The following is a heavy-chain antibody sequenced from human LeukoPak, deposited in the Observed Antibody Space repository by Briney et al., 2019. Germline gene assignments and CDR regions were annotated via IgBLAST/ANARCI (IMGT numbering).Heavy chain of an antibody. Sequence: GGSLRLSCAASGFTFSSYAMSWVRQAPGKGLEWVSAISGSGSSTYYADSVQGRFIISRDNSKNTLYLQMNSLKAEDTAAYYCAKYFYDSGSYSFDYWGQGALVTVSS. CDR1: GFTFSSYA. J-gene: IGHJ4*02. CDR3: AKYFYDSGSYSFDY. D-gene: IGHD3-10*01. V-gene: IGHV3-23*01. CDR2: ISGSGSST.